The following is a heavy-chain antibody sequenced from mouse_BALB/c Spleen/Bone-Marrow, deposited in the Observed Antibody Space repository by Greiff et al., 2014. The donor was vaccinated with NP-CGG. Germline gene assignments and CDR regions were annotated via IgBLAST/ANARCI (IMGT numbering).Heavy chain of an antibody. CDR2: ISSGGSYT. V-gene: IGHV5-9-3*01. CDR1: GFTFSGYA. J-gene: IGHJ2*01. CDR3: ASLTGRDY. D-gene: IGHD4-1*01. Sequence: EVQRVESGGGLAKPGGSLKLSCAASGFTFSGYAMSWVRQTPEKRLEWVATISSGGSYTYYPDSVKGRFTISRDNAKNTLYLQMSSLRSEDTAMYYCASLTGRDYWGQGTTLTVSA.